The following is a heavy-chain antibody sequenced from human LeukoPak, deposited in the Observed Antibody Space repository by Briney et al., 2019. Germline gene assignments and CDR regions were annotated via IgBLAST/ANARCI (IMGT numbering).Heavy chain of an antibody. J-gene: IGHJ4*02. D-gene: IGHD3-10*01. CDR3: ATTYDILSGSAMGDY. CDR1: GGSISSYY. Sequence: SETLSLTCTVSGGSISSYYWSWIRQPAGKGLEWIGRIYTSGSTNYNPSLKSRVTMSVDTSKNQFSLRLTSVTAADTAVYYCATTYDILSGSAMGDYWGQGTLVTVSS. V-gene: IGHV4-4*07. CDR2: IYTSGST.